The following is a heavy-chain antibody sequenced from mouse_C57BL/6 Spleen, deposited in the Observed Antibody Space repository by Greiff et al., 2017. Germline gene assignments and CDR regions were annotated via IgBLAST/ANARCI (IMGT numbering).Heavy chain of an antibody. J-gene: IGHJ4*01. D-gene: IGHD2-5*01. CDR2: INYDGSST. Sequence: EVQLVESEGGLVQPGSSMKLSCTASGFTFSDYYMAWVRQVPEKGLEWVANINYDGSSTYYLDSLKSRFIISRDIAKNILYLQMSSLKSEDTATYYCARDYYSNYEGIYYYAMDYWGQGTSVTVSS. CDR3: ARDYYSNYEGIYYYAMDY. CDR1: GFTFSDYY. V-gene: IGHV5-16*01.